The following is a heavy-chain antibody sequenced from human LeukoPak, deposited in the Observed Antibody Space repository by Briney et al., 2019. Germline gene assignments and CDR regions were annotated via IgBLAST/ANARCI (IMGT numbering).Heavy chain of an antibody. Sequence: GGSLRLSCAASGFTFSSYAMSWVRQAPGKGLEWVSAISGSTYYADSVKGRFTFSRDNSKNTLYLQMNSPRAEDTAVYYCAKAAASYCSSTSCYGHYYYGMDVWGQGTTVTVSS. CDR1: GFTFSSYA. D-gene: IGHD2-2*01. V-gene: IGHV3-23*01. J-gene: IGHJ6*02. CDR2: ISGST. CDR3: AKAAASYCSSTSCYGHYYYGMDV.